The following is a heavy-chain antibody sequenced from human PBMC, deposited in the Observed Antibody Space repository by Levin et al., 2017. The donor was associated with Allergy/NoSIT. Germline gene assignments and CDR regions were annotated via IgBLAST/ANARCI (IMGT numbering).Heavy chain of an antibody. CDR3: TRGIAFLGLDY. Sequence: SETLSLTCTVSGGSIGSFFWTWVRQSPGKGLEWIGNSDYRGTTNYNPSLKSRVTISVDTSKSQSSLRLISVTTAEPAVYYCTRGIAFLGLDYWGQGTLVIVSS. D-gene: IGHD3-3*01. J-gene: IGHJ4*02. CDR2: SDYRGTT. V-gene: IGHV4-59*01. CDR1: GGSIGSFF.